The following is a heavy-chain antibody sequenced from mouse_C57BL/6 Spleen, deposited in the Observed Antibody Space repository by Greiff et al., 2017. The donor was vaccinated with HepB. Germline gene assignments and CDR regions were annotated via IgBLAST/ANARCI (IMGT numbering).Heavy chain of an antibody. Sequence: EVKLVESGGGLVKPGGSLKLSCAASGFTFSSYAMSWVRQTPEKRLEWVATISDGGSYTYYPDNVKGRFTISRDNAKNNLYLQMSHLKSEDPAMYYCARYVRSYYFDYWGQGTTLTASS. CDR2: ISDGGSYT. V-gene: IGHV5-4*03. J-gene: IGHJ2*01. CDR3: ARYVRSYYFDY. CDR1: GFTFSSYA.